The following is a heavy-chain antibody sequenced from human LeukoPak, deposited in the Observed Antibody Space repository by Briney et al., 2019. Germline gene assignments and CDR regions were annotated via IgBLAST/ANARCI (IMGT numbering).Heavy chain of an antibody. J-gene: IGHJ5*02. D-gene: IGHD3-22*01. CDR3: ARDRYYYDSSGYTWFDP. CDR2: INHSGST. V-gene: IGHV4-34*01. Sequence: SETLSLTCAVYGGSFSGYYWSWIRQPPGKGLEWIGEINHSGSTNYNPSLKSRVTISVDTSKNQFSLKLSPVTAADTAVYYCARDRYYYDSSGYTWFDPWGQGTLVTVSS. CDR1: GGSFSGYY.